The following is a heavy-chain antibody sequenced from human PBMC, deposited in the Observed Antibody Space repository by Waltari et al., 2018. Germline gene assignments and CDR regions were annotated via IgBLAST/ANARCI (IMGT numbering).Heavy chain of an antibody. CDR1: GGTFSSYA. Sequence: QVQLVQSGAEVKKPGSSVKVSCKASGGTFSSYAISWVRQAPGQGLEWMGGVSPILVIANYAQKFQARVTITADESTSTAYRELSSLRSEDTAVYYCARDHILGSSSSPLDFDYWGQGTLVTVSS. D-gene: IGHD6-6*01. J-gene: IGHJ4*02. V-gene: IGHV1-69*04. CDR2: VSPILVIA. CDR3: ARDHILGSSSSPLDFDY.